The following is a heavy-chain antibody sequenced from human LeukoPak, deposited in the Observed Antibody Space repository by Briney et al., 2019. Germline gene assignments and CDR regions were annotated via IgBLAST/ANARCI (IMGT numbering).Heavy chain of an antibody. CDR1: GYSFTSYW. CDR3: ARVLIRGDEIDY. V-gene: IGHV5-51*01. J-gene: IGHJ4*02. Sequence: GESLKVSCKGSGYSFTSYWIGWVRQMPGKGLEWMGIIYPGDSDTRYSPSFQGQVTISADKSISTAYLQWTSLKASDSAMHYCARVLIRGDEIDYWGQGTLVTVSS. D-gene: IGHD2-21*01. CDR2: IYPGDSDT.